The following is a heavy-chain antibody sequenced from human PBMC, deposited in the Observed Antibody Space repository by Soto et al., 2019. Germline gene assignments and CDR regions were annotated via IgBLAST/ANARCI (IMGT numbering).Heavy chain of an antibody. CDR3: ARDETYTAGWYFEH. D-gene: IGHD6-19*01. CDR2: ISGYNGKT. V-gene: IGHV1-18*01. Sequence: QVQLVQSGAEVKKRGASVKVSCKASGYMFNSYGMSWLRQAPGQGLEWIGWISGYNGKTDLAQKFQGRVTMTTEASTSPVYMEWMSLRFDDTALYYCARDETYTAGWYFEHWGQGTLVTVPS. J-gene: IGHJ4*02. CDR1: GYMFNSYG.